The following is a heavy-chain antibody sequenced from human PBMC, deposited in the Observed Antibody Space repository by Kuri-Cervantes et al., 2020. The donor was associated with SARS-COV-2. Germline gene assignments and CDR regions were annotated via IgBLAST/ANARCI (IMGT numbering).Heavy chain of an antibody. CDR3: ARDVDSGWYYAFDI. CDR2: ISSSSSYI. V-gene: IGHV3-21*01. J-gene: IGHJ3*02. CDR1: GFTFSSYS. Sequence: LSLTCAASGFTFSSYSMNWVRQAPGKGLEWVSSISSSSSYIYYADSVKGRFTISRDNAKNSLYLQMNSLRAEDTAVYYCARDVDSGWYYAFDIWGQGTMVTVSS. D-gene: IGHD6-19*01.